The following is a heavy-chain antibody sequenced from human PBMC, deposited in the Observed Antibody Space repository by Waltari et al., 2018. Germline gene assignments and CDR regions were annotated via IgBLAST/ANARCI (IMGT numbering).Heavy chain of an antibody. CDR1: GFTFGIFG. CDR2: IWFDGSDK. Sequence: QVNLVESGGGVVQPGGSLSLSCATTGFTFGIFGMHWVRQAPGKGLEWVALIWFDGSDKFYADSVRGRFTISRDNSARTLYLDMDSLRLDDTAMYYCAKDAFGNTYLDFWGQGTLVTVSS. J-gene: IGHJ4*02. CDR3: AKDAFGNTYLDF. D-gene: IGHD2-2*02. V-gene: IGHV3-30*02.